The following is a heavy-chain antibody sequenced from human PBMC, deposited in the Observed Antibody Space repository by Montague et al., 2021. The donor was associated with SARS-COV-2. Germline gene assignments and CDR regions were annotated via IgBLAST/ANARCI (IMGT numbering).Heavy chain of an antibody. CDR2: IYYSGST. V-gene: IGHV4-39*07. J-gene: IGHJ6*02. Sequence: SETLSLTCTVSGGSISSSSYYWGWIRQPPGKGLEWIGSIYYSGSTYYNPSLKSRVTISVDTSKNQFSLKLSSVTAADTAVYYCARDSARSLTIFGVVIRHQSSRYYYYGMDVWGQGTTVTVSS. CDR3: ARDSARSLTIFGVVIRHQSSRYYYYGMDV. D-gene: IGHD3-3*01. CDR1: GGSISSSSYY.